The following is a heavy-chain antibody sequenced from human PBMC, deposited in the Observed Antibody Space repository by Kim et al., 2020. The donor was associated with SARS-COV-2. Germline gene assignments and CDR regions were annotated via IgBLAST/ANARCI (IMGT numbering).Heavy chain of an antibody. D-gene: IGHD4-17*01. CDR2: T. V-gene: IGHV1-18*01. J-gene: IGHJ5*02. CDR3: ARDGDAYGDFVS. Sequence: TEYAQKFQGRVTMTADTSTTTAYMELRNLKSDDTAVYYCARDGDAYGDFVSWGQGTLITVSS.